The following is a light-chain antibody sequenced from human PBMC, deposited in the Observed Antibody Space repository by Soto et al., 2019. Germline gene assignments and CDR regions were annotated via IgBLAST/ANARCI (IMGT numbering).Light chain of an antibody. V-gene: IGKV1-5*02. J-gene: IGKJ1*01. CDR1: QSVSTR. Sequence: DIQMTQSPSSLSASVGDRVTIICRASQSVSTRLAWYQQKPGKAPKVLIYDASSWAGGVPSRFTGSGSGTEFTLTITSLQPDDFATYDCQQYSVYWTFGQGTKVEIK. CDR2: DAS. CDR3: QQYSVYWT.